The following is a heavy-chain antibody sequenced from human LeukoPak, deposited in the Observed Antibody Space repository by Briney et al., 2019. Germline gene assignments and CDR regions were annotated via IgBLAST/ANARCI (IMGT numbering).Heavy chain of an antibody. CDR3: ARDGGSGIDY. CDR1: GFSLTTYG. Sequence: GGSLRLSCAASGFSLTTYGTHWLRQAPGKGLEWVAVIWYDGSKKFYGDSVKGRFTVSRDTSENTMYLQMNTLRAEDTAVYYCARDGGSGIDYWGQRTLVTVYS. J-gene: IGHJ4*02. V-gene: IGHV3-33*01. CDR2: IWYDGSKK. D-gene: IGHD3-10*01.